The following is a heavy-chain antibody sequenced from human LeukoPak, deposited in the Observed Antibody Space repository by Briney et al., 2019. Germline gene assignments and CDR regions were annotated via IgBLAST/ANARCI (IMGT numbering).Heavy chain of an antibody. J-gene: IGHJ4*02. D-gene: IGHD1-26*01. CDR1: GFTFSTYS. V-gene: IGHV3-48*01. Sequence: GGSLRLSCAASGFTFSTYSMNWVRQAPGKGLEWLSYISTSSRTIYYAESVKGRFTISRDNAKNSLYLQMNSLRVEDTAIYYCAKARGGGSHDDFDYWGQGTLVTVSS. CDR2: ISTSSRTI. CDR3: AKARGGGSHDDFDY.